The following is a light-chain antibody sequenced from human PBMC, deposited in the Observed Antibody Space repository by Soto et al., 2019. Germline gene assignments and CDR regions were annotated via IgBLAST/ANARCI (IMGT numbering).Light chain of an antibody. CDR1: QTISSW. Sequence: DIQMTQSPSTLSGSVVDRVTITFRASQTISSWLAWYQQKPGKAPKLLIYKASTLKSGVPSRFSGSGSGTEFTLTISSLQPDDFATYYCQQYNSYSVTFGQGTKVDIK. CDR2: KAS. V-gene: IGKV1-5*03. J-gene: IGKJ1*01. CDR3: QQYNSYSVT.